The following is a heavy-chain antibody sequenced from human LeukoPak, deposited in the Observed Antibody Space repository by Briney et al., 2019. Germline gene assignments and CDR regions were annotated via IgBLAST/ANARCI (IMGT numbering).Heavy chain of an antibody. Sequence: SETLSLTCAVYGGSFSGYYWSWIRQPPGKELEWIGYIYYSGSTNYNPSLKSRVTISVDTSKNQFSLKLSSVTAADTAVYYCAREREGDFDYWGQGTLVTVSS. V-gene: IGHV4-59*01. CDR1: GGSFSGYY. J-gene: IGHJ4*02. CDR2: IYYSGST. CDR3: AREREGDFDY. D-gene: IGHD5-24*01.